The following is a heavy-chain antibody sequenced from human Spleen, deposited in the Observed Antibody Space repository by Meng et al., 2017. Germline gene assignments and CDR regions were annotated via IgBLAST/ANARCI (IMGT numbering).Heavy chain of an antibody. CDR2: IDPNNDHT. V-gene: IGHV1-2*06. D-gene: IGHD6-13*01. Sequence: QVELVQSGAEVKKPGASVKVSCKASRYTFTDYYLHWVRQVPGQGLEWMGRIDPNNDHTQYAQNFQGRVTMTSDTSISTVYMELNGLRSDDTAVYYCARDEDISAAGKLFGDYWGQGTLV. J-gene: IGHJ4*02. CDR3: ARDEDISAAGKLFGDY. CDR1: RYTFTDYY.